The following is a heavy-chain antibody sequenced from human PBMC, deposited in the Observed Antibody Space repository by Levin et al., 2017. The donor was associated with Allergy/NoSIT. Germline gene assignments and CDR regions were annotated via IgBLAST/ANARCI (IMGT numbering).Heavy chain of an antibody. V-gene: IGHV3-11*05. CDR2: ISSSSSYT. CDR1: GFTFSDYY. D-gene: IGHD6-13*01. CDR3: ARDLGGIAAAGTVQH. J-gene: IGHJ1*01. Sequence: GESLKISCAASGFTFSDYYMSWIRQAPGKGLEWVSYISSSSSYTNYADSVKGRFTISRDNAKNSLYLQMNSLRAEDTAVYYCARDLGGIAAAGTVQHWGQGTLVTVSS.